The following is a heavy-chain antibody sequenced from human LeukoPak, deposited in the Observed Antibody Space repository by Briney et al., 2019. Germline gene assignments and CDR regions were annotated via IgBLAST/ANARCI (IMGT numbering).Heavy chain of an antibody. CDR2: IYYSGST. CDR3: ARVNYDFWSGYPKYYYGMDV. D-gene: IGHD3-3*01. CDR1: GGSISSYY. V-gene: IGHV4-59*01. J-gene: IGHJ6*02. Sequence: SETLSLTCSVSGGSISSYYWSWIRQPPGKGLEWIGYIYYSGSTNYNPSLKSRVTISVDTSKNQFSLKLSSVTAADTAVYYCARVNYDFWSGYPKYYYGMDVWGQGTTVIVSS.